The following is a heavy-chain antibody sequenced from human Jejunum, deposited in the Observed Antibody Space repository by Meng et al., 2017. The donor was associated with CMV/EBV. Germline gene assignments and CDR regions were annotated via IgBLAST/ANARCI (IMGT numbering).Heavy chain of an antibody. J-gene: IGHJ4*02. Sequence: FSFSSYGMHWVRQAPGKGLEWVAFIRYDGSSQYYADSVKGRFTVSRDNSKNTLYLQMNSLRAEDTAVYYCAKVYKREYDFWSGYQDYWGQGTLVTVSS. CDR3: AKVYKREYDFWSGYQDY. V-gene: IGHV3-30*02. CDR2: IRYDGSSQ. D-gene: IGHD3-3*01. CDR1: FSFSSYG.